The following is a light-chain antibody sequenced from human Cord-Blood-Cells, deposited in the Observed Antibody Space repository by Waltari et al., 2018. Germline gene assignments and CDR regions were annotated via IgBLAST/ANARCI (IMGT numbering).Light chain of an antibody. V-gene: IGKV1-39*01. CDR2: AAS. CDR3: QQNYSTPYT. Sequence: DIQMTQSPFSLSASVGDRVTITCRASQSSRSYLNWYQQKPGKPPKLLIYAASSLQSGVPSRFSGSGSGTDFTLTISSLQAEDFATYYCQQNYSTPYTFGQGTKLEIK. J-gene: IGKJ2*01. CDR1: QSSRSY.